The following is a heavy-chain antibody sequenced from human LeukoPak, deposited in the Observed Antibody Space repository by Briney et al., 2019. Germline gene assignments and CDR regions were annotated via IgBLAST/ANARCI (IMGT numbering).Heavy chain of an antibody. CDR1: GFTFSSYS. D-gene: IGHD5-18*01. Sequence: GGSLRLSCAASGFTFSSYSMNRVRQAPGKGLEWVSSISSSSSYIYYADSVKGRFTISRDNAKNSLYLQMNSLRAEDTAVYYCARDKDTAMVGDLIDYWGQGTLVTVSS. V-gene: IGHV3-21*01. CDR3: ARDKDTAMVGDLIDY. CDR2: ISSSSSYI. J-gene: IGHJ4*02.